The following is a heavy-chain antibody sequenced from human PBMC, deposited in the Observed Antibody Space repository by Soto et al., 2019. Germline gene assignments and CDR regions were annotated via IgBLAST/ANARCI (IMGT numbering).Heavy chain of an antibody. V-gene: IGHV3-23*01. Sequence: EVQLLESGGDLVQPGGSLRLSCVASGFTFSNDDLSWVRQASGKGLEWVSAITAGGFNTYYADSVKGRFTISRDNSKNTLYLQMNSLIAEATAVYYCAKNIGGFSGYANFDYWGQGTLVTVSS. CDR1: GFTFSNDD. D-gene: IGHD5-12*01. J-gene: IGHJ4*02. CDR3: AKNIGGFSGYANFDY. CDR2: ITAGGFNT.